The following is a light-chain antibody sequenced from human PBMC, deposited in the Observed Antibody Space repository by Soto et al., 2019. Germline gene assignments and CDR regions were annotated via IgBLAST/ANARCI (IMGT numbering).Light chain of an antibody. J-gene: IGLJ1*01. V-gene: IGLV2-23*02. CDR3: CSYAGSITYV. CDR2: EVS. Sequence: QSVLTQPASVSGSPGQSITISCTGTSSDVGSYNLVSWYQQHPGKAPKLMMYEVSKRPSGVSNRFSGSKSGNTASLTISGHQAEEEADYYCCSYAGSITYVFGTGTKVTVL. CDR1: SSDVGSYNL.